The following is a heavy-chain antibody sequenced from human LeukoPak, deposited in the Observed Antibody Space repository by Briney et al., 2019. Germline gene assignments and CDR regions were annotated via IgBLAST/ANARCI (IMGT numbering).Heavy chain of an antibody. J-gene: IGHJ4*02. Sequence: SENLSLTCTVSGGSISSSSYYWGWIRQPPGKGLEWIGSIYYSGSTYYNPSLKSRVTISVDTSKNQFSLKLSSVTAADTAVYYCARRRTILTGRQFDYWGQGTLVTVSS. CDR2: IYYSGST. D-gene: IGHD3-9*01. V-gene: IGHV4-39*01. CDR3: ARRRTILTGRQFDY. CDR1: GGSISSSSYY.